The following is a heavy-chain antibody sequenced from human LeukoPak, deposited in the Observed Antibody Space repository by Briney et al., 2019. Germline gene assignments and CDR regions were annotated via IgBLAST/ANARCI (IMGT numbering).Heavy chain of an antibody. D-gene: IGHD1-14*01. V-gene: IGHV4-59*12. CDR2: IYYSGST. Sequence: SETLSLTCTVSGGSISSYYWSWIRQPPGKGLEWIGYIYYSGSTNYNPSLKSRVTISVDTSKNQFSLKLSSVTAADTAVYYCARDHDRANHRAFDIWGQGTMVTVSS. CDR3: ARDHDRANHRAFDI. CDR1: GGSISSYY. J-gene: IGHJ3*02.